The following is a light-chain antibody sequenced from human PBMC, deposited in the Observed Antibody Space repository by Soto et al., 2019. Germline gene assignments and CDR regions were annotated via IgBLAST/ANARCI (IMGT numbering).Light chain of an antibody. CDR1: QPISDY. CDR2: TAS. V-gene: IGKV1-39*01. J-gene: IGKJ2*03. Sequence: DIQMTQSPSSLSAFVGDRVTITCRTSQPISDYLNWYQQKPGKAPSLLIYTASTLQTGVPSRFSGSGSGTHFTLTISSVHPEDFATYYCQYDSSFGQGTKVDIK. CDR3: QYDSS.